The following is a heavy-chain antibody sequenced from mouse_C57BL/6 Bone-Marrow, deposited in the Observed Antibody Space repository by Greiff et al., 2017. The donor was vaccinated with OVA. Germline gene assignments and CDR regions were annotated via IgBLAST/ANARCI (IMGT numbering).Heavy chain of an antibody. J-gene: IGHJ3*01. Sequence: EVQGVESGGGLVKPGGSLKLSCAASGFTFSSYAMSWVRQTPEKRLEWVATISDGGGYTYYPDNVKGRFTISRDNAKNNLYLQMSHLKSEDTAMDYCARDYYGRAWFAYWGQGTLVTVSA. CDR2: ISDGGGYT. CDR1: GFTFSSYA. D-gene: IGHD1-1*01. CDR3: ARDYYGRAWFAY. V-gene: IGHV5-4*01.